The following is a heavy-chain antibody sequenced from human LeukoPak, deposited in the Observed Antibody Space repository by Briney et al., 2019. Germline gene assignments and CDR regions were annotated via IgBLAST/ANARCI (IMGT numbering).Heavy chain of an antibody. D-gene: IGHD1-26*01. V-gene: IGHV1-69*13. CDR3: ARGEVGARPLDY. CDR2: IIPIFGTA. Sequence: SVKVSCKASGGTFSSYAISWVRQAPGQGLEWMGGIIPIFGTANYAQKFQGRVTITADESTSTAYMELSSLRSEDTAVYYCARGEVGARPLDYWGQGTLVTVSS. J-gene: IGHJ4*02. CDR1: GGTFSSYA.